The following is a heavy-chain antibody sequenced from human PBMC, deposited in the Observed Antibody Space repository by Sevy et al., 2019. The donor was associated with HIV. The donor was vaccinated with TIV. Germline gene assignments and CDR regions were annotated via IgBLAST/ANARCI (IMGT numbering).Heavy chain of an antibody. D-gene: IGHD2-21*01. CDR1: GFSLNDYW. CDR3: VRAIATEASF. Sequence: GGCLSLSCAVSGFSLNDYWMSWVRQAPGKGLEWVDNINQNGSVSYYVDSVKGRFTISRDDARNLLYLQMNNLRVEDTALYYCVRAIATEASFWGQGTLVTVSS. V-gene: IGHV3-7*01. CDR2: INQNGSVS. J-gene: IGHJ1*01.